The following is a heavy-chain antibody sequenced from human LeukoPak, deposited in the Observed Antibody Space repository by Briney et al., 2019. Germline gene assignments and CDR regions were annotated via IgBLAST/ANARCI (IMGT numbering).Heavy chain of an antibody. Sequence: SETLSLTCTVSGGSISSSSYYWGWIRPSPGKELEWIGTMSNSGSTYYNPSLKSRVTISGDTAKNQFSLKLSSVTAADTAVYYCARRSQAAAGRGIDYWGQGTLVTVSS. CDR3: ARRSQAAAGRGIDY. D-gene: IGHD6-13*01. V-gene: IGHV4-39*01. CDR1: GGSISSSSYY. J-gene: IGHJ4*02. CDR2: MSNSGST.